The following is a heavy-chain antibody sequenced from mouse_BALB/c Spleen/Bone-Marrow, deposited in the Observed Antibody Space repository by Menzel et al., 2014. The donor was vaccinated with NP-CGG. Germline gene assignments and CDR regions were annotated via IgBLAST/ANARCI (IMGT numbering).Heavy chain of an antibody. CDR3: ARRGSNHWYFDV. CDR1: GFTFSSFG. D-gene: IGHD1-1*01. Sequence: EVKLVESAGGLVQPGGSRKLSCAASGFTFSSFGMHWVRQAPEKGLEWVAYISSGSSTIYYADTVKGRFTISRDNPKNTLFLQMTSLRSEDTAMYYCARRGSNHWYFDVWGAGTTVTVSS. V-gene: IGHV5-17*02. CDR2: ISSGSSTI. J-gene: IGHJ1*01.